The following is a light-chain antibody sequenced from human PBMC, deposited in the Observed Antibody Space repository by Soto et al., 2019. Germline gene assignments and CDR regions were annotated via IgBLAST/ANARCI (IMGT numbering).Light chain of an antibody. CDR3: QHYGNSPYT. CDR2: AAS. Sequence: EIVLTQSPGTLSLSPGERATLSCRASQNVASNYLAWYQQKSGQAPRLLFYAASNRATGVPGRFSGSGSGTDFTLTITRLAHEDSAVYYCQHYGNSPYTFGQGTKLEIK. V-gene: IGKV3-20*01. J-gene: IGKJ2*01. CDR1: QNVASNY.